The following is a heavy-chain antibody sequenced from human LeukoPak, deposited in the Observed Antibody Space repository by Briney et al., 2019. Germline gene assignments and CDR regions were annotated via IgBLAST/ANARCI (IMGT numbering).Heavy chain of an antibody. CDR2: ISYDGSNK. J-gene: IGHJ4*02. V-gene: IGHV3-30-3*01. Sequence: GGSLRLSCAASGFTFSSYAMHWVRQAPGKGLEWVAVISYDGSNKYYADSVKGRFTISRDNSKNTLYLQMNSLRAEDTAVYYCVRGNYGFDYWGQGTLVTVSS. CDR3: VRGNYGFDY. D-gene: IGHD4-11*01. CDR1: GFTFSSYA.